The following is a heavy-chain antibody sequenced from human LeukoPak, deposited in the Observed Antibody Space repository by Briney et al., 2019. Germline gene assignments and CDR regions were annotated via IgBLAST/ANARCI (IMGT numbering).Heavy chain of an antibody. CDR1: GGSINSGSYY. D-gene: IGHD5-12*01. CDR2: IYTSGST. J-gene: IGHJ4*02. Sequence: SETLSLTCTVSGGSINSGSYYWSWIRQPAGKGLEWIGRIYTSGSTNYNPSLKSRVTISVDTSKNQFSLKLSSVTAADTAVYYCAREPLGGVHSGCIDYWGQGTLVTVSS. CDR3: AREPLGGVHSGCIDY. V-gene: IGHV4-61*02.